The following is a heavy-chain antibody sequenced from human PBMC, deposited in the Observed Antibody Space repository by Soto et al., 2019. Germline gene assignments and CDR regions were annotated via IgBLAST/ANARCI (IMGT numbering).Heavy chain of an antibody. Sequence: PGGSLRLSCAASGFTFSSYGMHWVRQAPGKGLEWEAVISYDGSNKYYADSVKGRFTISRDNSKNTLYLQMNSLRAEDTAVYYCAKDLAWNDDSSLFDYWGQGTLVTVSS. CDR3: AKDLAWNDDSSLFDY. V-gene: IGHV3-30*18. CDR2: ISYDGSNK. J-gene: IGHJ4*02. CDR1: GFTFSSYG. D-gene: IGHD1-1*01.